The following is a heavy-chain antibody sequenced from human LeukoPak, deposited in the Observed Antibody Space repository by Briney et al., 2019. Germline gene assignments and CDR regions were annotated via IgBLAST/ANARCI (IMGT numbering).Heavy chain of an antibody. V-gene: IGHV4-61*02. CDR1: GGSISSGSYY. D-gene: IGHD3-22*01. CDR3: ARDPNYYDSSGYYSDY. CDR2: IYTSGST. J-gene: IGHJ4*01. Sequence: SQTLSLTCTVSGGSISSGSYYWSWIRQPAGKGLEWIGRIYTSGSTNYNPSLKSRVTISVDTSKNQFSLKLSSVTAADTAVYYCARDPNYYDSSGYYSDYWGQGTLVTVCS.